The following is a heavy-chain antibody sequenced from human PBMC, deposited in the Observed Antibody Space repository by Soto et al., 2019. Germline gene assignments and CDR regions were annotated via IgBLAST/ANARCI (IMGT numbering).Heavy chain of an antibody. D-gene: IGHD2-21*02. Sequence: PGGSLRLSCAASGFTFSSYSISWVRQAPGKGLEFVSAISTYGVSTYYAEAVKGRFSISRDNAKNMLYLQMSSLRTEDTAVYYCMTLSRTAKTPDYWAQGTLVTVSS. V-gene: IGHV3-64D*06. CDR1: GFTFSSYS. CDR2: ISTYGVST. CDR3: MTLSRTAKTPDY. J-gene: IGHJ4*02.